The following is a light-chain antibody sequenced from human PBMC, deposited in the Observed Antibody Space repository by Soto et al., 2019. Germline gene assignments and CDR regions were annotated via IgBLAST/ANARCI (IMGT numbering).Light chain of an antibody. Sequence: DIVLTQSPGTLSLSPGERATLSCRASQTVSSTYVAWYQQKPGQTPNLLIYEASTRATGIPDRFSGSGSGTDYTLTIDRLEPEDFAVYYCQQYGNSPQTFGQGTKVEIK. CDR2: EAS. J-gene: IGKJ1*01. CDR1: QTVSSTY. V-gene: IGKV3-20*01. CDR3: QQYGNSPQT.